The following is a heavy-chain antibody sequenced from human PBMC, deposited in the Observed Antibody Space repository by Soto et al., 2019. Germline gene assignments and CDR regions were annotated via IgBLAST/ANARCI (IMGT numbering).Heavy chain of an antibody. CDR1: GGSISSYY. CDR3: ARDSPFSGLDP. V-gene: IGHV4-59*01. CDR2: IYYSGST. J-gene: IGHJ5*01. Sequence: SETLSLTCTVSGGSISSYYWSWIRQPPGKGLEWIGYIYYSGSTNYNPSLKSRVTISVDTSKNQFSLKLSSVTAADTAEYYCARDSPFSGLDPWGQGTLVTVSS.